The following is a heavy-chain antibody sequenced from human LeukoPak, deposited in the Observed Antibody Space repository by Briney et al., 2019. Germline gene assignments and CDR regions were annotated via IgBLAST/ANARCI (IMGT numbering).Heavy chain of an antibody. CDR2: IIPILGIA. Sequence: SVKVSCKASVGTFSSYAISWVRQAPGQGLEWMGRIIPILGIANYAQKFQGRVTSTADKSTSTAYMELSSLRSEDTAVYYCARAVDLDSSGWYPLYYYYGMDVWGQGTTVTVSS. CDR3: ARAVDLDSSGWYPLYYYYGMDV. V-gene: IGHV1-69*04. D-gene: IGHD6-19*01. J-gene: IGHJ6*02. CDR1: VGTFSSYA.